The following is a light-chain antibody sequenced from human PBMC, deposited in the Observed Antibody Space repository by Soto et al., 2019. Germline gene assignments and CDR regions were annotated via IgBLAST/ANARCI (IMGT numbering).Light chain of an antibody. Sequence: QSVLTQPPSASGTPGQRVTISCSGTNSNIGTNIVNWYQQLPGMAPKLLIYGNNQRPSGVPDRFSGSKSGTSASLAISGLQSEDEAEYYCAALDDSLNGFWVFGGGTKLTVL. CDR3: AALDDSLNGFWV. CDR2: GNN. V-gene: IGLV1-44*01. CDR1: NSNIGTNI. J-gene: IGLJ3*02.